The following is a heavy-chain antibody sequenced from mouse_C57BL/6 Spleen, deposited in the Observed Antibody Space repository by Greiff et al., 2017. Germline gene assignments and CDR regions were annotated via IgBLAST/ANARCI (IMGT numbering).Heavy chain of an antibody. V-gene: IGHV1-50*01. CDR2: IDPSDSYT. Sequence: QVQLQQSGAELVKPGASVKLSCKASGYTFTSYWMQWVKQRPGQGLEWIGEIDPSDSYTNYNQKFKGKATLTVDTSSSTAYMQLSSLTSEDSAVYYCARRGGYDPAMDYWGQGTSVTVSS. J-gene: IGHJ4*01. CDR3: ARRGGYDPAMDY. CDR1: GYTFTSYW. D-gene: IGHD2-2*01.